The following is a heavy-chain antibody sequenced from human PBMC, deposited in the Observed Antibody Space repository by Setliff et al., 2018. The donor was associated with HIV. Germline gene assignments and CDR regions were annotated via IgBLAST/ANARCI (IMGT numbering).Heavy chain of an antibody. CDR1: GGSIANNKYY. Sequence: PSETLSLTCTVSGGSIANNKYYWGWIRQSSGKGLEWIGSIFYTGTTYYNPSLQSRVTISVDTSKNQFSLKLSSVTAADTAVYYCARRFWIPNWFDPWGQGTLVTVSS. CDR3: ARRFWIPNWFDP. J-gene: IGHJ5*02. CDR2: IFYTGTT. D-gene: IGHD3-3*01. V-gene: IGHV4-39*01.